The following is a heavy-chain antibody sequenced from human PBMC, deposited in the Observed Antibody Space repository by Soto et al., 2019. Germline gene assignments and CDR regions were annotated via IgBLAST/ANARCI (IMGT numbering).Heavy chain of an antibody. CDR2: IYYSGST. Sequence: SETLSLTCTVSGGSISSSSYYWGWIRQPPGKGLEWIGSIYYSGSTYYNPSLKSRVTISVDTSKNQFSLKLSSVTAADTAVYYCARLYPDDYGDYYYYMDVWGKGTTVTVSS. CDR1: GGSISSSSYY. CDR3: ARLYPDDYGDYYYYMDV. J-gene: IGHJ6*03. D-gene: IGHD4-17*01. V-gene: IGHV4-39*01.